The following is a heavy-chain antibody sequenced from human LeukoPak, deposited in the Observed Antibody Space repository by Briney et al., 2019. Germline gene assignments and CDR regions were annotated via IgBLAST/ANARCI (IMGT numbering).Heavy chain of an antibody. CDR3: ASYVGYYYYYGMDV. J-gene: IGHJ6*02. V-gene: IGHV1-8*01. D-gene: IGHD3-16*01. CDR2: MNPNSGNT. Sequence: ASVKVSCKASGYTFTIYDINWVRQATGQGLEWMGWMNPNSGNTGYVQKFQGRVTMTRNTSISTAYMELTSLRSEDTAVYYCASYVGYYYYYGMDVWGQGTTVTVSS. CDR1: GYTFTIYD.